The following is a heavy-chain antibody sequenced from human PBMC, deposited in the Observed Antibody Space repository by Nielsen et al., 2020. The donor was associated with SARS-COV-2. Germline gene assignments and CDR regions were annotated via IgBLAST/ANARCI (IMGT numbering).Heavy chain of an antibody. J-gene: IGHJ3*02. CDR3: VKAWSYGFSDTFDI. CDR2: INWNGGST. V-gene: IGHV3-20*04. Sequence: GESLKISCAASGFTFDDYGMSWVRQAPGKGLEWVSGINWNGGSTGYADSVKGRFTISRDNAKNSLYLQMNSLRAEDTALYYCVKAWSYGFSDTFDIWGQGTMVTVSS. D-gene: IGHD5-18*01. CDR1: GFTFDDYG.